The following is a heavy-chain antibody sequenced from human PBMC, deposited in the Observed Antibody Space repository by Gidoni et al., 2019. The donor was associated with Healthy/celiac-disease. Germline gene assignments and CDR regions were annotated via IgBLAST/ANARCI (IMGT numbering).Heavy chain of an antibody. CDR3: ARDHFGDLDY. D-gene: IGHD4-17*01. Sequence: QVHLVQSGDEVKKPGSSVNVSCTASGGTFSSYTISWVRQAPGQGLEWMGRIIPLLGIANYAQKFQGRVTITADKSTSTAYMELSSLRSEDTAVYYCARDHFGDLDYWGQGTLVTVSS. V-gene: IGHV1-69*08. J-gene: IGHJ4*02. CDR1: GGTFSSYT. CDR2: IIPLLGIA.